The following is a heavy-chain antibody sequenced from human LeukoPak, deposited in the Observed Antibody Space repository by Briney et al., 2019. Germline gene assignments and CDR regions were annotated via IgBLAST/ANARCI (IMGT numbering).Heavy chain of an antibody. J-gene: IGHJ6*03. V-gene: IGHV1-8*03. CDR3: ARENYDIIELVGYYYMNV. Sequence: ASVKVSCKASGYTFTSYDINWVRQATGQGLEGMGWMNPNSGNTGYAQKFQGRVTITRNTSISTAYMELSSLRSEDTAVYYCARENYDIIELVGYYYMNVWGKGTTVTVSS. D-gene: IGHD3-9*01. CDR1: GYTFTSYD. CDR2: MNPNSGNT.